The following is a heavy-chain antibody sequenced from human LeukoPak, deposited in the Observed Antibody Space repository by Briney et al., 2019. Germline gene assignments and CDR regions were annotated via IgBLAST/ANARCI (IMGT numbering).Heavy chain of an antibody. Sequence: ASVKVSCKASGYTFTGYYMHWMLQAPGQGLEWMGRINPKSGGADYSEQFQGRVSMTRDTSTSTASMELSSLRSDDTAMYYCVRGGSSVALSGFEIWGHGTMVTVSS. CDR1: GYTFTGYY. CDR2: INPKSGGA. J-gene: IGHJ3*02. D-gene: IGHD3-22*01. CDR3: VRGGSSVALSGFEI. V-gene: IGHV1-2*06.